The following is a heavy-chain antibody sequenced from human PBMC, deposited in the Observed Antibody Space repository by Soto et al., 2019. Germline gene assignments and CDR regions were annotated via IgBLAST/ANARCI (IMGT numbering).Heavy chain of an antibody. D-gene: IGHD4-17*01. Sequence: GGSLRLSCAASGFTFSMYWMHWVRQVPGKGPEWVSRINDDGISTNYADSVKGRFTISRDNSKNTLYLQMNSLRAEDTAVYYCAKVNTVYGDYFDYWGQGTLVTVSS. CDR3: AKVNTVYGDYFDY. CDR1: GFTFSMYW. CDR2: INDDGIST. V-gene: IGHV3-74*01. J-gene: IGHJ4*02.